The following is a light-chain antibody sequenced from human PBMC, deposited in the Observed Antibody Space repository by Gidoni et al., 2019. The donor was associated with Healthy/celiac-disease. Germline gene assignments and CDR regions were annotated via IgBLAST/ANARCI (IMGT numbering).Light chain of an antibody. CDR3: QQSYSTRET. CDR2: AAS. J-gene: IGKJ1*01. CDR1: QSISSY. V-gene: IGKV1-39*01. Sequence: DIQMTQSPSSLSASVGDRVTITCRASQSISSYLNWYQQKPGKAPKLLIYAASSLQSGVPSRFSGSGSGTDITLTISSLQPEDFATYYCQQSYSTRETFXQXTKVXIK.